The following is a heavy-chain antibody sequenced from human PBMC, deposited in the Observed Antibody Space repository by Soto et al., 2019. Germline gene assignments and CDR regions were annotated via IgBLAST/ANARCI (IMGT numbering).Heavy chain of an antibody. CDR2: IIPIFGTA. J-gene: IGHJ6*02. V-gene: IGHV1-69*01. Sequence: QVQLVQSGAEVKKPGSSVKVSCKASGGTFSSYAISWVRQAPGQGLEWMGGIIPIFGTANYAQKFQGRVTITADESTSTAYMELSSLRSEDMAVYYCARLYCSGGSCYYYYYGMDVWGQGTTVTVSS. CDR3: ARLYCSGGSCYYYYYGMDV. D-gene: IGHD2-15*01. CDR1: GGTFSSYA.